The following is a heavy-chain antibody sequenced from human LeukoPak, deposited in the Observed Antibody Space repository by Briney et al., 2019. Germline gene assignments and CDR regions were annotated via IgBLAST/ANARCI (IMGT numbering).Heavy chain of an antibody. V-gene: IGHV1-69*13. J-gene: IGHJ4*02. CDR1: GGTFSSYA. D-gene: IGHD2-21*01. CDR3: AKSGGPTSILFGY. Sequence: SVKVSCKASGGTFSSYAISWVRQAPGQGLEWMGGIIPIFGTANYAQKFQGRVTITADESTSTAYMELSSLRSEDTAVYYCAKSGGPTSILFGYWGQGTLVTVSS. CDR2: IIPIFGTA.